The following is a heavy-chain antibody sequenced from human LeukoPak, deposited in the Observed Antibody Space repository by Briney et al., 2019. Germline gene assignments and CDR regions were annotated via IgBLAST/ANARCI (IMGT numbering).Heavy chain of an antibody. J-gene: IGHJ3*02. CDR2: IYYSGST. Sequence: SDTLSLTCTVSGGSISSSSYYWGWIRQPPGKGLEWIGSIYYSGSTYYNPSLKSRVTISVDTSKNQFSLKLSSVTAADTAVYYCARAYGYCSSTSCYLDAFDIWGQGTMVTVSS. CDR3: ARAYGYCSSTSCYLDAFDI. V-gene: IGHV4-39*07. D-gene: IGHD2-2*03. CDR1: GGSISSSSYY.